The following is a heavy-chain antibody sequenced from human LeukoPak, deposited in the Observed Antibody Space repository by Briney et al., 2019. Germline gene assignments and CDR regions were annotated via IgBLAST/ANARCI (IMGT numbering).Heavy chain of an antibody. CDR2: ISNSGGYT. J-gene: IGHJ4*02. D-gene: IGHD5-18*01. CDR1: GFTFSDFY. CDR3: ARDRIQLWSHDY. Sequence: GGSLRLSCAASGFTFSDFYMSWIRQAPGKGLEWISYISNSGGYTDYSDSVKGRFTVSRDNAKNSLYLQMNGLRAEDTAVYYCARDRIQLWSHDYWGQGTLVTVSS. V-gene: IGHV3-11*06.